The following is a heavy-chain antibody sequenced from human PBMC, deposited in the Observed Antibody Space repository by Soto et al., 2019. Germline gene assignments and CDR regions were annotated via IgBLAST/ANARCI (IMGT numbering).Heavy chain of an antibody. V-gene: IGHV3-74*01. CDR3: TRGPRPISTGTGAY. D-gene: IGHD3-10*01. CDR1: GFIFKMYW. J-gene: IGHJ4*02. CDR2: IYNDGTYS. Sequence: GGSLRLSGAASGFIFKMYWMHWVRQSPGKGLVWISRIYNDGTYSDYADSVRGRFTISRDNVNDTLYLQMNNLRAEDSGLYYCTRGPRPISTGTGAYWGQGTQVTVSS.